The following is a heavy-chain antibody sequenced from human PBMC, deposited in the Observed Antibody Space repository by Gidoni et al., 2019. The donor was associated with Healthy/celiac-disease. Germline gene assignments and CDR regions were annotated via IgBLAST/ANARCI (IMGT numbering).Heavy chain of an antibody. V-gene: IGHV1-69*06. D-gene: IGHD6-13*01. Sequence: QVQLVQSGAEVKKPGSSVKVSCKAPGGNLSSYAISWVRQAPGQGLEWMRGIIPIFGTANYAQKFQGRVTITADKSTSTAYMELSSLRSEDTAVYYCACGSSSWFNFYYFDYWGQGTLVTVSS. CDR2: IIPIFGTA. CDR3: ACGSSSWFNFYYFDY. CDR1: GGNLSSYA. J-gene: IGHJ4*02.